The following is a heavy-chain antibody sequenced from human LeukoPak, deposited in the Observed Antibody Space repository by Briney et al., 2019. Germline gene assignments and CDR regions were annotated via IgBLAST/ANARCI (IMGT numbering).Heavy chain of an antibody. Sequence: GGSLRLSCAASGFTFTSYWMYWVRQAPGKGLEWVADIKEYGSEKYYVDSVKGRFTISRDNAKNSLYLQMNSLRAEDTAVYYCARSSYYCFDYWGQGTLATVSS. CDR1: GFTFTSYW. CDR2: IKEYGSEK. V-gene: IGHV3-7*01. CDR3: ARSSYYCFDY. D-gene: IGHD2-21*01. J-gene: IGHJ4*02.